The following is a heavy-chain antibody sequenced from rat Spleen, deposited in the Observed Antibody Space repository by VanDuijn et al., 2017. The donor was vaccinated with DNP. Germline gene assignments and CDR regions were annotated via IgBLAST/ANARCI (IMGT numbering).Heavy chain of an antibody. CDR1: GFTFSNYG. Sequence: EVQLVESGGDLVQPGRSLKLSCAASGFTFSNYGMHWIRQAPTKGLEWVTSISPNGRNTNCRDSVKGRFTISRDNAQSTLYLQMDSLRSEDTATYYCATETYSGLDYWGQGVMVTVSS. D-gene: IGHD1-11*01. CDR2: ISPNGRNT. V-gene: IGHV5-19*01. J-gene: IGHJ2*01. CDR3: ATETYSGLDY.